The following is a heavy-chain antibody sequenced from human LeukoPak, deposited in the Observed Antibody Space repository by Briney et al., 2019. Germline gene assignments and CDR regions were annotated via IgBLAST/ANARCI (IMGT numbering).Heavy chain of an antibody. CDR3: ARDRGYCNGTSCSRSSFDLNWFDP. CDR2: INPHSGDT. V-gene: IGHV1-2*02. CDR1: EYTFTGYY. Sequence: GASVKVSCKASEYTFTGYYLHWVRQAPGQGLEWMGWINPHSGDTDYAQKFQGRVTMTRDTSITTVYMELSRLRSDDTAIYFCARDRGYCNGTSCSRSSFDLNWFDPWGQGTLVTVSS. D-gene: IGHD2-15*01. J-gene: IGHJ5*02.